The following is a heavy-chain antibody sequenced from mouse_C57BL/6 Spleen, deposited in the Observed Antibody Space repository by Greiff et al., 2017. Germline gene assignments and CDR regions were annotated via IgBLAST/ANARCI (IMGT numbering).Heavy chain of an antibody. CDR3: ARDRDGYPFDY. CDR1: GFTFSSYA. CDR2: ISDGGSYT. Sequence: EVNLVESGGGLVKPGGSLKLSCAASGFTFSSYAMSWVRQTPEKRLEWVATISDGGSYTYYPDNVKGRFTISRDNAKNNLYLQMSHLKSEDTAMYYCARDRDGYPFDYWGQGTTLTVSS. D-gene: IGHD2-3*01. V-gene: IGHV5-4*01. J-gene: IGHJ2*01.